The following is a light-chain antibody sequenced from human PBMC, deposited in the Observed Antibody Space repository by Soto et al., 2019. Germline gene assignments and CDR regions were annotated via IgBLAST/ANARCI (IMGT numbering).Light chain of an antibody. CDR2: GAS. CDR1: QSVSSSY. Sequence: EIVLTQSPGTLSLSPGERATLSCRASQSVSSSYLAWYQQKPGQAPRLLIYGASSRATGIPDRFSGSGSGKDFTLTISRLEPEDFAVYYCQQYGSSPEGFTFGPGTKVDIK. J-gene: IGKJ3*01. CDR3: QQYGSSPEGFT. V-gene: IGKV3-20*01.